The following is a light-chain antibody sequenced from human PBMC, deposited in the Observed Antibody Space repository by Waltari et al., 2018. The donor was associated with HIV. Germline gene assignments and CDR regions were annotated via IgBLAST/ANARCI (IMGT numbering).Light chain of an antibody. CDR2: RDT. J-gene: IGLJ2*01. V-gene: IGLV3-9*01. CDR1: NIVSKN. CDR3: QVWDSSTVV. Sequence: SFDLTQPVSLLVTLGRTARLPCGGDNIVSKNVHWYHQRPGQAPILVIYRDTNRPSGIPERISASNSDNTATLTITRVQAGDEGHYYCQVWDSSTVVFGGGTELTVL.